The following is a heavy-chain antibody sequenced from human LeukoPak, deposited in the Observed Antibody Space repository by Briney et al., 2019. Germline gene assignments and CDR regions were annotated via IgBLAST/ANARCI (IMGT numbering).Heavy chain of an antibody. CDR2: IKQDGSEK. CDR3: ARWDAYCSGGRCYSGDFAFDI. Sequence: GSLRLSCAASGFTFSSYWMRWVRQAPGKGLEWVANIKQDGSEKNYVDSVKGRFTISRDNAKNSLYLQMNSLRAEDTAVYYCARWDAYCSGGRCYSGDFAFDIWGQGTMVTVSS. V-gene: IGHV3-7*01. J-gene: IGHJ3*02. CDR1: GFTFSSYW. D-gene: IGHD2-15*01.